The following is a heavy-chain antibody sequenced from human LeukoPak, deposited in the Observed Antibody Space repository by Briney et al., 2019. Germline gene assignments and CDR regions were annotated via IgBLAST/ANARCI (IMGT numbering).Heavy chain of an antibody. Sequence: ASVRVSCKVSGNTLTELAVHWVRQAPGKGLEWMGGVDPEDGQTIYAQKFQGRVTMTEDTSTDTAYMELSSLTSEDPAVYYCSTPGPGDVLTARDAFDVWGLGTLVTVSS. J-gene: IGHJ3*01. D-gene: IGHD2-21*02. V-gene: IGHV1-24*01. CDR2: VDPEDGQT. CDR3: STPGPGDVLTARDAFDV. CDR1: GNTLTELA.